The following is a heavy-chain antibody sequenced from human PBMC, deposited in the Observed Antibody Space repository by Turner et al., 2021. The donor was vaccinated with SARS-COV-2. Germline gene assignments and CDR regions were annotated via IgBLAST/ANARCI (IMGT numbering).Heavy chain of an antibody. CDR3: TRSRDYYGSGTYYNYDY. CDR2: INSGSSYI. V-gene: IGHV3-21*02. Sequence: VQLVESGGGLVKHGGSLRLSGAAYGVHFSSYSMNWVRQATEKGLEWVASINSGSSYIYYADSLKGRVTISRDNTKRSLFLQMNSLRVEDTAVYYCTRSRDYYGSGTYYNYDYWGQGTLVTVSS. D-gene: IGHD3-10*01. J-gene: IGHJ4*02. CDR1: GVHFSSYS.